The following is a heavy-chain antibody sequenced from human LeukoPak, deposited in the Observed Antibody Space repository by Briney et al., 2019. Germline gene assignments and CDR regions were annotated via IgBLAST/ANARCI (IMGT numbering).Heavy chain of an antibody. CDR3: ARDASVVVPAAGFGY. CDR1: GFTFSSYA. CDR2: ISASGGGT. V-gene: IGHV3-23*01. Sequence: GGSLRLSCAASGFTFSSYAMSWVRQAPGKGLEWVSSISASGGGTYYADSVKGRFTISRDNSKNTLYLQMNSLRAEDTAVYYCARDASVVVPAAGFGYWGQGTLVTVSS. D-gene: IGHD2-2*01. J-gene: IGHJ4*02.